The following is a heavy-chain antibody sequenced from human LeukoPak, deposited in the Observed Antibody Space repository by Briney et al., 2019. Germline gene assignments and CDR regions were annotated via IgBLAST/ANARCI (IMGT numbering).Heavy chain of an antibody. D-gene: IGHD3-22*01. CDR2: INHSGST. CDR3: ARVKTPGRVRGPTRSVITTPMGAFDI. J-gene: IGHJ3*02. CDR1: GGSFGGYY. Sequence: SETLSLTCAVYGGSFGGYYWSWIRQPPGKGLEWIGEINHSGSTNYNPSLKSRVTISVDTSKNQFSLKLSSVTAADTAVYYCARVKTPGRVRGPTRSVITTPMGAFDIWGQGTMVTVSS. V-gene: IGHV4-34*01.